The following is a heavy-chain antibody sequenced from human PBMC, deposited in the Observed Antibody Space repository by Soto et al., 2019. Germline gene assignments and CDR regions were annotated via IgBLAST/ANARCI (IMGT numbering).Heavy chain of an antibody. Sequence: QVQLVESGGGVVQPGRSLRLSCAASGFTFSSYGMHWVRQAPGKGLEWVAVISYDGSNKYYADSVKGRFTISRDNSKNTLYLQMNSLRADDTAVYYCAKDRGDSGMDVWGQGTKVTVSS. J-gene: IGHJ6*02. CDR3: AKDRGDSGMDV. V-gene: IGHV3-30*18. CDR2: ISYDGSNK. D-gene: IGHD3-16*01. CDR1: GFTFSSYG.